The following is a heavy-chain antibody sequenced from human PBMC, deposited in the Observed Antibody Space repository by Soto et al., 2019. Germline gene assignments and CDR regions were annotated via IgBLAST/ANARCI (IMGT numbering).Heavy chain of an antibody. V-gene: IGHV3-66*01. J-gene: IGHJ6*02. CDR2: INNAGST. CDR1: GFDAIVNF. CDR3: VRENYFYGLDV. Sequence: SLRLSCAASGFDAIVNFMTWVRQAPGRGLEWVSTINNAGSTFYADSVKGRFTISGDNSKNTLYLQMNSLRVEDTAMYYCVRENYFYGLDVWGQGTAVTVSS.